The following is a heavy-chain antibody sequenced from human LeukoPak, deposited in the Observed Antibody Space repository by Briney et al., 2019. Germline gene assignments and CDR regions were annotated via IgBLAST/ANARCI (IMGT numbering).Heavy chain of an antibody. V-gene: IGHV1-69*04. CDR1: GGTFSSYA. CDR3: ARDAAIAAARGVYFDY. Sequence: GSSVKVSCKASGGTFSSYAISWVRQAPGQGLEWMGRIIPIFGIANYAQKFQGRVTITADKSTSTAYMELSSLRSEDTAVYYCARDAAIAAARGVYFDYWGQGTLVTVSS. J-gene: IGHJ4*02. CDR2: IIPIFGIA. D-gene: IGHD6-13*01.